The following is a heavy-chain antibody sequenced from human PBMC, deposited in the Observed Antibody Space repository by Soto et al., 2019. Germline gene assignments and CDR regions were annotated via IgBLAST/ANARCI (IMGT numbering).Heavy chain of an antibody. D-gene: IGHD6-19*01. V-gene: IGHV3-23*01. CDR1: GFTFNSYA. J-gene: IGHJ4*02. CDR2: ISGSGNNA. Sequence: EVQVLESGGDLVQTGGSLRLSCAASGFTFNSYAMTWVRQTPGKGLQWVSVISGSGNNAYYTDSVKGRFTISRDNSKNTLYLQMNSLGAEDTAVYYCAKGRIEVACVIDYWGQGTQVTVSS. CDR3: AKGRIEVACVIDY.